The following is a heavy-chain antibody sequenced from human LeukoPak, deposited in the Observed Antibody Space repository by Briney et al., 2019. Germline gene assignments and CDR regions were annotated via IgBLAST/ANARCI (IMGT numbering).Heavy chain of an antibody. CDR2: ISWNSGSI. CDR3: AKDDYDILTGSGGFDY. CDR1: GFTFDDYA. V-gene: IGHV3-9*01. J-gene: IGHJ4*02. D-gene: IGHD3-9*01. Sequence: GGSLRLSCAASGFTFDDYAMHWVRQAPGKGLDWVSGISWNSGSIGYADSVKGRFTISRDNAKNSLYLQMNSLRAEDTALYYCAKDDYDILTGSGGFDYWGQGTLVTVSS.